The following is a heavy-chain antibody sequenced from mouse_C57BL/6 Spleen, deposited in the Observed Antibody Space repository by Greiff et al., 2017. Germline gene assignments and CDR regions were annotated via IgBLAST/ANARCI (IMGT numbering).Heavy chain of an antibody. J-gene: IGHJ3*01. D-gene: IGHD3-2*02. CDR1: GFTFSSYA. CDR2: ISDGGSYT. V-gene: IGHV5-4*03. CDR3: ATLGSSGTWFAY. Sequence: VMLVESGGGLVKPGGSLKLSCAASGFTFSSYAMSWVRQTPEKRLEWVATISDGGSYTYYPDNVKGRFTISRDNAKNNLYLQMSHLKSEDTAMYYCATLGSSGTWFAYWGQGTLVTVSA.